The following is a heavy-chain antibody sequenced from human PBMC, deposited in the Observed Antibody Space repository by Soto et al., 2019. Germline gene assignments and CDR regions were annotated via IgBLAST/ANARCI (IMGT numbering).Heavy chain of an antibody. CDR2: IRSKANSYAT. V-gene: IGHV3-73*02. J-gene: IGHJ6*02. CDR1: GFTFSGSG. Sequence: EVQLVESGGGLVQPGGSLKLSCAASGFTFSGSGMHWVRQASGKGLEWVGRIRSKANSYATAYAESVEGRFTISRDDSKNTAYLQMNSLKTEDTAVYYCSLTFGRYDYGMDVWGQGTTVTVSS. D-gene: IGHD3-10*01. CDR3: SLTFGRYDYGMDV.